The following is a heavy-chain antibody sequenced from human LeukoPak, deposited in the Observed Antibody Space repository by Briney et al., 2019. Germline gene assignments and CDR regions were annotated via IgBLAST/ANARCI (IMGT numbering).Heavy chain of an antibody. D-gene: IGHD6-13*01. V-gene: IGHV4-38-2*02. Sequence: SETLPLTCTVSGYSISSGYYWGWIRQPPGKGLEWIGSIFHSGTTYYNPSLKSRATVSVDTSKNQFSLRLSSVTAADTAVYFCAKSIASAGTNSCYYMDVWGTGTTVAVSS. J-gene: IGHJ6*03. CDR1: GYSISSGYY. CDR2: IFHSGTT. CDR3: AKSIASAGTNSCYYMDV.